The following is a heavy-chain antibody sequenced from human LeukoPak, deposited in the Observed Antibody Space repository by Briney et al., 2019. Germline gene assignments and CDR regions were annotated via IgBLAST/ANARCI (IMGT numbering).Heavy chain of an antibody. Sequence: GGSLRLSCAASGFTFSSYGMHWVRQAPGKGLEWVAIISYDGSNEYYADSVKGRFTISRDNSKNTLYLQMNSLRAEDTAVYYCARDFGSPYSSSPPNWGGDYWGQGTLVTVSS. CDR3: ARDFGSPYSSSPPNWGGDY. J-gene: IGHJ4*02. D-gene: IGHD6-13*01. CDR2: ISYDGSNE. V-gene: IGHV3-30*19. CDR1: GFTFSSYG.